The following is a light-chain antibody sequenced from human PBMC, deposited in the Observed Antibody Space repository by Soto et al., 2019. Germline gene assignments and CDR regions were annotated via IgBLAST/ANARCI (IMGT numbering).Light chain of an antibody. CDR1: QSVSNN. V-gene: IGKV3D-15*01. J-gene: IGKJ1*01. CDR2: GAS. Sequence: EIVLTQSPGTLSLSPGERATLSCRASQSVSNNYLAWYQHKPGQAPRLLIYGASNRATGIPDRFSGSGSGTEFTLTISSLQSEDFAVYYCQQYNDWPPPFGQGTKVDI. CDR3: QQYNDWPPP.